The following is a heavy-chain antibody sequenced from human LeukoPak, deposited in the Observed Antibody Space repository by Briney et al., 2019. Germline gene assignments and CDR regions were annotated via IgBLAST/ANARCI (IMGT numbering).Heavy chain of an antibody. V-gene: IGHV3-21*01. CDR1: GFTFSSYT. CDR2: ISSSSSYI. CDR3: ARDVTHCGGDCYSGDY. J-gene: IGHJ4*02. Sequence: PGGSLRLSCAASGFTFSSYTKNWVRQAPGKGLEWVSSISSSSSYINYADSVKGRFTISRDNAKNSLYLQMNSLRAEDTAVYYCARDVTHCGGDCYSGDYWGQGTLVTVSS. D-gene: IGHD2-21*02.